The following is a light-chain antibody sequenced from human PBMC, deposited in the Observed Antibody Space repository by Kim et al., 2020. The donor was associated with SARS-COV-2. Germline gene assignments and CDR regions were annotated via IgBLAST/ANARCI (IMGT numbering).Light chain of an antibody. V-gene: IGKV3-20*01. CDR1: QTVSSNS. CDR2: GAS. CDR3: QQYGSSPLT. J-gene: IGKJ3*01. Sequence: PGESATLSCRSSQTVSSNSIAWYQQKPGQAPRLLIYGASSRATGIPDRFSGSGSGTDFTITISRLEPEDFAVYYCQQYGSSPLTFGPGTKVDIK.